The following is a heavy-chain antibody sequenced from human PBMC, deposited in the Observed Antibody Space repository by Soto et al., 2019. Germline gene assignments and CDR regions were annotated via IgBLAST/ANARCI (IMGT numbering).Heavy chain of an antibody. J-gene: IGHJ6*02. Sequence: QPGGSLRLSCAASGFTFSSYAMSWVRQAPGKGLEWVSAISGSGGSTYYADSVKGRFTISRDNSKNTLYLQMNSLRAEDTAVYYCAKDLEILYWRGYGMDVWGQGTTVTISS. D-gene: IGHD2-8*02. V-gene: IGHV3-23*01. CDR1: GFTFSSYA. CDR3: AKDLEILYWRGYGMDV. CDR2: ISGSGGST.